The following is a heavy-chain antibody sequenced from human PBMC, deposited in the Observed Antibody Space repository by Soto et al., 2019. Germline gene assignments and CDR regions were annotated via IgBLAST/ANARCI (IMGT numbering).Heavy chain of an antibody. J-gene: IGHJ4*02. Sequence: PGGSLRLSCTASGFTFYPYSMPWVRPAPGKGLEWVALILYDGGNEYYADSVKGRFTISRDNSRNTLYLQMNSLRGEDTAVYYCAXDCWSQGRGVVIIQPVDYWGQGALVTVS. CDR2: ILYDGGNE. CDR1: GFTFYPYS. CDR3: AXDCWSQGRGVVIIQPVDY. V-gene: IGHV3-30*18. D-gene: IGHD3-3*01.